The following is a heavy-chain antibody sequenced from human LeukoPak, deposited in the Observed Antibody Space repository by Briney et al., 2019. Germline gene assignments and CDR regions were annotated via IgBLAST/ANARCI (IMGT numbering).Heavy chain of an antibody. V-gene: IGHV3-48*03. Sequence: PGGSLRLSCAASGFTFSIYEMNWVRQAPGKGLEWVSYISGGGSTIYYADSVKGRFTISRDNAKNSLYLQMNSLRAEDTAVYYCAREFMGYCSGGSCGSYYRGQGTLVTVSS. CDR2: ISGGGSTI. D-gene: IGHD2-15*01. CDR1: GFTFSIYE. J-gene: IGHJ4*02. CDR3: AREFMGYCSGGSCGSYY.